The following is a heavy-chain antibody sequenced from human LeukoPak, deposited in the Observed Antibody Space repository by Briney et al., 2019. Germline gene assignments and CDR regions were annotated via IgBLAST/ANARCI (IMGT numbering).Heavy chain of an antibody. CDR2: FDPEDGET. Sequence: GASVKVSCKVSGYTLTELSMHWVRQAPGKGLEWMGGFDPEDGETIYAQKFQGRVTMTEDTSTDTAYMELSSLRSEDTAVYYCATVTIAAAGMGGYYFDYWGQGNLVTVSS. CDR3: ATVTIAAAGMGGYYFDY. V-gene: IGHV1-24*01. J-gene: IGHJ4*02. CDR1: GYTLTELS. D-gene: IGHD6-13*01.